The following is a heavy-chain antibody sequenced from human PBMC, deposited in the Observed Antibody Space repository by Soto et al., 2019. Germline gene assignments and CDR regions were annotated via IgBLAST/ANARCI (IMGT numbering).Heavy chain of an antibody. CDR1: GFSVNTYA. CDR2: VRASGGST. V-gene: IGHV3-23*01. CDR3: AKTMGDCSGGSCYGAYSMDV. Sequence: EVQLLESGGGLVQPGGSLRLSCAASGFSVNTYAMSWVRQARGKGPEWVSTVRASGGSTYSADSVKGRFTISRDNSKNPVHLQMNSLRAEDTAVYYCAKTMGDCSGGSCYGAYSMDVWGQGITVTVSS. D-gene: IGHD2-15*01. J-gene: IGHJ6*02.